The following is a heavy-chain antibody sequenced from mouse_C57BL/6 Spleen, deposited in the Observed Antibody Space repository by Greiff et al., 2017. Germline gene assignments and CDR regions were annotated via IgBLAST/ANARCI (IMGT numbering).Heavy chain of an antibody. Sequence: QVQLKQSGAELARPGASVKLSCKASGYTFTSYGISWVKQRTGQGLEWIGEIYPRSGNTYYNEKFKGKATLTADKSSSTAYMELRSLTSEDSAVYFCARVDYDYDAMDYWGQGTSGTVSS. J-gene: IGHJ4*01. V-gene: IGHV1-81*01. CDR1: GYTFTSYG. D-gene: IGHD1-1*02. CDR3: ARVDYDYDAMDY. CDR2: IYPRSGNT.